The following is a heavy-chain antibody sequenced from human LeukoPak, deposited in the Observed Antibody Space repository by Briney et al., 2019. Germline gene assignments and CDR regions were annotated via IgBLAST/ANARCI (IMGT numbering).Heavy chain of an antibody. CDR2: IKQDGSEK. V-gene: IGHV3-7*01. D-gene: IGHD3-10*01. Sequence: PGGSLRLSCAASGFTFSSYWMSWVRQAPGKGLEWVANIKQDGSEKYYVDSVKGRFTISRDNAKNSLYLQMNSLRAEDTAVYYCARLNYYGSGTPYYFDYWGQGTLVTVSS. CDR3: ARLNYYGSGTPYYFDY. J-gene: IGHJ4*02. CDR1: GFTFSSYW.